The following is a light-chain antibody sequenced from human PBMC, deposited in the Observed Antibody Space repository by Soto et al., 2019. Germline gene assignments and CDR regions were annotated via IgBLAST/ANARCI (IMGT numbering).Light chain of an antibody. CDR3: QQYHNWPPQYT. CDR1: QTISSN. CDR2: GAS. V-gene: IGKV3-15*01. J-gene: IGKJ2*01. Sequence: EIGMTQSPSTLSVSPGERVTLSCRASQTISSNLAWYQQKPGQAPKLLIHGASTRASGVPDRFSGSGSGTDFNLTISSLQSEDFEVYYCQQYHNWPPQYTFGQGTKLQIK.